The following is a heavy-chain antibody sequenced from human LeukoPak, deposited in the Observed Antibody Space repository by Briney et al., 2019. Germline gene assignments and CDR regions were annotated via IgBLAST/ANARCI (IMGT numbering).Heavy chain of an antibody. J-gene: IGHJ4*02. D-gene: IGHD3-10*01. Sequence: PGGSLRLSCAASGCTSSSDEMNWGRQAPGKGLEWVSYISSSSSTIYYADSVKGRFTISRDNDKTSLYLQMTGLRAHGSAVFYCARVGYFYASGSDYWGQGTLVTVSS. V-gene: IGHV3-48*03. CDR2: ISSSSSTI. CDR1: GCTSSSDE. CDR3: ARVGYFYASGSDY.